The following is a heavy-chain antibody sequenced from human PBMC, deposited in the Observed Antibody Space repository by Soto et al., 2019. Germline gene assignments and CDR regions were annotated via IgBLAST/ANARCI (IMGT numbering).Heavy chain of an antibody. J-gene: IGHJ4*02. CDR1: GGSISSGGYY. V-gene: IGHV4-31*03. CDR2: IYYSGST. D-gene: IGHD3-22*01. Sequence: SETLSLTCTVSGGSISSGGYYWSWIRQHPGKGLEWIGYIYYSGSTYYNPSLKSRVTISVDTSKNQSSLKLSSVTAADTAVYYCARGSDSSGYYSWTLYYFDYWGQGTLVTVSS. CDR3: ARGSDSSGYYSWTLYYFDY.